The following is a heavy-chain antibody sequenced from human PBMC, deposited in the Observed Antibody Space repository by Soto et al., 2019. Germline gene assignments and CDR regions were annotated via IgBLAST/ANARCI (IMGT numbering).Heavy chain of an antibody. CDR2: INHSGST. Sequence: SETLSLTCAVYGGSFSGYYWSWIRQPPGKGLEWIGEINHSGSTNYNPPLKSRVTISVDTSKNQFSLKLSSVTAADTAVYYCAREYSSAPDYWGQGTLVTVSS. CDR3: AREYSSAPDY. J-gene: IGHJ4*02. CDR1: GGSFSGYY. V-gene: IGHV4-34*01. D-gene: IGHD6-25*01.